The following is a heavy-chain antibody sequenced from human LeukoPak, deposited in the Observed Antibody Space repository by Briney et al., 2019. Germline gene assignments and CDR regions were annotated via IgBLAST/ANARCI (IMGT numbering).Heavy chain of an antibody. V-gene: IGHV3-7*03. Sequence: GGSLRLSCAASGFTFSSYWMSWGRQAPGKGLEWVSNIKQDGSEKYYVDSVKGRFTISRDNAKNSLYLQMNSLRAEDTAVYYCARECHSGYDCDPIMDVWGKGTTVTVSS. CDR1: GFTFSSYW. D-gene: IGHD5-12*01. CDR3: ARECHSGYDCDPIMDV. J-gene: IGHJ6*04. CDR2: IKQDGSEK.